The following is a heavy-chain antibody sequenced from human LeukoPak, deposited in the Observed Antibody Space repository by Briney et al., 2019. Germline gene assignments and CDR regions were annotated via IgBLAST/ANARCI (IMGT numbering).Heavy chain of an antibody. CDR1: GGSISSGGYS. Sequence: SETLSLTCAVSGGSISSGGYSWSWIRQPPGKGLEWIGYIYHSGSTNYNPSLKSRVTISVDTSKNQFSLKLSSVTAADTAVYYCARGRRDYSNYAAWFDPWGQGTLVTVSS. D-gene: IGHD4-11*01. J-gene: IGHJ5*02. CDR3: ARGRRDYSNYAAWFDP. CDR2: IYHSGST. V-gene: IGHV4-30-2*01.